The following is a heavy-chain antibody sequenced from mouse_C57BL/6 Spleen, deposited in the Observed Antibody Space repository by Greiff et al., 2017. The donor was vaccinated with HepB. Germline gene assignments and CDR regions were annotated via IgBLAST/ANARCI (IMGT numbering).Heavy chain of an antibody. CDR1: GFTFSDYY. CDR2: INYDGSST. J-gene: IGHJ4*01. D-gene: IGHD2-10*02. V-gene: IGHV5-16*01. CDR3: AREYGNYSYYAMDY. Sequence: EVQRVESEGGLVQPGSSMKLSCTASGFTFSDYYMAWVRQVPEKGLEWVANINYDGSSTYYLDSLKSRFIISRDNAKNILYLQMSSLKSEDTATYYCAREYGNYSYYAMDYWGQGTSVTVSS.